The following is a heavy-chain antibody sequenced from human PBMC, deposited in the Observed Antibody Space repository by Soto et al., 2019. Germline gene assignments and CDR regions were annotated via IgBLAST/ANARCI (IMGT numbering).Heavy chain of an antibody. J-gene: IGHJ6*02. CDR3: AREWTDYYYGMDV. CDR2: IWYDGSNK. V-gene: IGHV3-33*01. CDR1: GFTFSSYG. Sequence: QVQLVESGGGVVQPGRSLRLSCAASGFTFSSYGMHWVRQAPGKGLEWVAVIWYDGSNKYYADSVKGRFTISRDNSKNTLYLQMNSLRAEDTAVYYCAREWTDYYYGMDVWGQGTTVTVSS.